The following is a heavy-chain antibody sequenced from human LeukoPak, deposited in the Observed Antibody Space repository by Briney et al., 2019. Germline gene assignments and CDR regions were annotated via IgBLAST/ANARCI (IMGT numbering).Heavy chain of an antibody. Sequence: PGGSLRLSCAASGFTFSDYYMSWIRQAPGKGLEWVSYISSSSSYTNYADSVKGRFTISRDNAKNSLYLQMNSLRAEDTALYYCAKVQTTVTTLDYWGQGTLVTVSS. CDR1: GFTFSDYY. CDR3: AKVQTTVTTLDY. D-gene: IGHD4-17*01. CDR2: ISSSSSYT. J-gene: IGHJ4*02. V-gene: IGHV3-11*06.